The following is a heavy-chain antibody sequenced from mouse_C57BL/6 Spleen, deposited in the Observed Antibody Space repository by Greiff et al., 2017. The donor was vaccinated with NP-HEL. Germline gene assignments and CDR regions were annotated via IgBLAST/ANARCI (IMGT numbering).Heavy chain of an antibody. Sequence: EVMLVESEGGLVQPGSSMKLSCTASGFTFSDYYMAWVRQVPEKGLEWVANINYDGSSTYYLDSLKSRFIISRDNAKNILYLQMSSLKSEDTATYYCARERLLRYFDVWGTGTTVTVSS. CDR2: INYDGSST. J-gene: IGHJ1*03. D-gene: IGHD2-3*01. CDR3: ARERLLRYFDV. V-gene: IGHV5-16*01. CDR1: GFTFSDYY.